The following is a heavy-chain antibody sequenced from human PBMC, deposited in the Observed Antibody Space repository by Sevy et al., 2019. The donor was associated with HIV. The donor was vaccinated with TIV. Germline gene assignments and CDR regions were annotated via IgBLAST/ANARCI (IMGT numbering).Heavy chain of an antibody. Sequence: GGSLRLSCAASGFTFSSYAMSWVRQAPGKGLEWVANINQDGSEKYHLDSVKGRFTISRDNAKNSLYLQMSSLRAEDSSVYFCARVSSIYYDRGYFYAMDVWGQGTTVTVSS. V-gene: IGHV3-7*01. J-gene: IGHJ6*02. D-gene: IGHD3-22*01. CDR3: ARVSSIYYDRGYFYAMDV. CDR1: GFTFSSYA. CDR2: INQDGSEK.